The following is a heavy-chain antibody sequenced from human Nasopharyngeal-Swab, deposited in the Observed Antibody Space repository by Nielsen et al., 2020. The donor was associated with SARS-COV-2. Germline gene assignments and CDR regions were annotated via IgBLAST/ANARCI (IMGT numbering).Heavy chain of an antibody. Sequence: GGSLRLSCAASGFSFSTSWMHWVRQGPGKGLVWVSRIESDGSNTIYADSVRGRFTISRDNAQNTLYPQMNGLRAEDTAVYYCVRDNYYTMDVWGQGTTVTVSS. CDR2: IESDGSNT. CDR1: GFSFSTSW. V-gene: IGHV3-74*01. CDR3: VRDNYYTMDV. J-gene: IGHJ6*02.